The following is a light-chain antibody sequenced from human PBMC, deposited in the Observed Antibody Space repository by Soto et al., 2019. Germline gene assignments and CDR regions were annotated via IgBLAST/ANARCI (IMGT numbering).Light chain of an antibody. CDR1: SSDVGAYNY. CDR3: QSYDSGLSAVL. J-gene: IGLJ2*01. CDR2: EVS. V-gene: IGLV2-14*01. Sequence: QSALTQPASVSGSPGQSLTISCTGTSSDVGAYNYVSWFQQHPDKAPKLMIYEVSNRPSGVSNRFSGSKSGNTASLTISGLQAEDEADYYCQSYDSGLSAVLFGGGTKLTVL.